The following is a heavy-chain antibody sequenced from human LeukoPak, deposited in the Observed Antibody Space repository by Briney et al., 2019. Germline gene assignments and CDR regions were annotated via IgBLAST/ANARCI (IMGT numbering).Heavy chain of an antibody. V-gene: IGHV4-39*07. CDR2: IYYSGST. Sequence: PSETLSLTCTVSGGSISSSSYYWGWVRQPPGKGLEWIGSIYYSGSTYYNPSLKSRVTISVDTSKNQFSLKLSSVTAADTAVYYCAREDGSTYSSGWYRFDYWGQGTLVTVSS. J-gene: IGHJ4*02. D-gene: IGHD6-19*01. CDR3: AREDGSTYSSGWYRFDY. CDR1: GGSISSSSYY.